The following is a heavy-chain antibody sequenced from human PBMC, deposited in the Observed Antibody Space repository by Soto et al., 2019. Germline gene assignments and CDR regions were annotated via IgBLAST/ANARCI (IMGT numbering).Heavy chain of an antibody. J-gene: IGHJ6*02. CDR3: ARDLVYSRYGMDV. CDR1: GFTFSPYS. V-gene: IGHV3-21*02. CDR2: ISSRGTYM. D-gene: IGHD5-18*01. Sequence: EVQLVESGGGLVKPGGSLRLSCATSGFTFSPYSMHWVRQAPGKGLEWVSSISSRGTYMYYADSVRGRFTISRDDDKNSLYQQMTSLRAEDTAVYYCARDLVYSRYGMDVWGPGPTVTVSS.